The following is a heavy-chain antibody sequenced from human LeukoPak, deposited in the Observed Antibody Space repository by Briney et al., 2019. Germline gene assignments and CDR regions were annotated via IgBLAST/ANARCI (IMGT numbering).Heavy chain of an antibody. V-gene: IGHV3-30-3*01. D-gene: IGHD2-2*01. J-gene: IGHJ4*02. CDR1: GFTFSTYA. CDR2: ISYDGNNK. CDR3: ARDRGYCSSTTCYAQYHFDY. Sequence: GGSLRLSCAASGFTFSTYAMHWVRRAPGKGLEWVAIISYDGNNKYYADSVKGRFTISRDNSKNTLYMQMNNLKPEDTAVYYCARDRGYCSSTTCYAQYHFDYWGQGTLVTVSS.